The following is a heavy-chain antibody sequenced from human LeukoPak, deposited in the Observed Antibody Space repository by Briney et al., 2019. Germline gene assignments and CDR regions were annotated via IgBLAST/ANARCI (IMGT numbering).Heavy chain of an antibody. CDR3: ARAYHDVGAYYYDY. D-gene: IGHD3-22*01. CDR2: INFNGDST. J-gene: IGHJ4*02. V-gene: IGHV3-64*01. Sequence: GGSLRLSCAASGFTFSNYPMDWVRQAPGKGLEYVSAINFNGDSTFYANSVKGRFTISRDNSKNILYLQMGSLRAEDMAVYYCARAYHDVGAYYYDYWGQGTLVTVSS. CDR1: GFTFSNYP.